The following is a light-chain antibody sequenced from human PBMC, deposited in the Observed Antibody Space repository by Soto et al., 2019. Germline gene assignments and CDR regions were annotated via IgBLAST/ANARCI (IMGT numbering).Light chain of an antibody. J-gene: IGLJ2*01. CDR3: SSYTSSSTQ. CDR1: SSDVGGYNY. Sequence: QSALTQPASVSGSPGQAITISCTGTSSDVGGYNYVSWYQQHPGKAPKLMIYDVSNRPSGVSNRFSGSKSGNTASLTISGLQAEDEADYSCSSYTSSSTQFGGGTQLTVL. CDR2: DVS. V-gene: IGLV2-14*01.